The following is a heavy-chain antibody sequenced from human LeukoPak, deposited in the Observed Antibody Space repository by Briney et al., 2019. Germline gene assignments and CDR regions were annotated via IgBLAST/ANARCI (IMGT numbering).Heavy chain of an antibody. CDR3: ARVVRVWVVVAAKASAIYYFDY. CDR1: GGSISSYY. Sequence: SETLSLTCTVSGGSISSYYWSWIRQPPGKGLEWIGYIYYSGSTNYNPSLKSRVTISVDTSKNQFSLKLSSVTAADTAVYYCARVVRVWVVVAAKASAIYYFDYWGQGTLVTVSS. V-gene: IGHV4-59*01. CDR2: IYYSGST. J-gene: IGHJ4*02. D-gene: IGHD2-15*01.